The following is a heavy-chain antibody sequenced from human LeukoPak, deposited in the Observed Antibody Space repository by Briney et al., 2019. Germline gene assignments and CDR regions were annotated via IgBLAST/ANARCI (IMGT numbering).Heavy chain of an antibody. J-gene: IGHJ4*02. CDR1: GFTFSTYW. V-gene: IGHV3-7*01. Sequence: PGGPLRLSCAVSGFTFSTYWMSWVRQAPGKGLEWVGNIKEDGSEKYYVDSMKGRFTISRDNAKNPLYLQMNSLRVEDTAVYYCARDSFETDIDYWGQGTLVTVSS. CDR3: ARDSFETDIDY. D-gene: IGHD1-14*01. CDR2: IKEDGSEK.